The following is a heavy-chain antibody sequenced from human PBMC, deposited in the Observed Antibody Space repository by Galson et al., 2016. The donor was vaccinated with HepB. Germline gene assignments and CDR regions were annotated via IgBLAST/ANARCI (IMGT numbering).Heavy chain of an antibody. Sequence: SVKVSCKASGYTFNTYSTHWVRQAPGQGLEWMGIIKPSGGNTIYAQKFQDRITMTRDTSTSTVYMELISLRSEDTAVYYCARELDHSFYFDYWGQGTLLTVSS. CDR2: IKPSGGNT. V-gene: IGHV1-46*02. J-gene: IGHJ4*02. CDR1: GYTFNTYS. D-gene: IGHD1-14*01. CDR3: ARELDHSFYFDY.